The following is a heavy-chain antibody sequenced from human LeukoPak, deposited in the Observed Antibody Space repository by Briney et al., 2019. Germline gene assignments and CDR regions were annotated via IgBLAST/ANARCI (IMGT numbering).Heavy chain of an antibody. Sequence: ASVKVSCKASGYTFTSYYMHWVRQAPGQGLEWMGIINPSGGTTTYAQKFQGRVAMTRDTSTGTVYMELSSLRSEDTAVYYCARSDGNWFDPWGQGTLVTVSS. CDR2: INPSGGTT. CDR1: GYTFTSYY. D-gene: IGHD2-8*01. V-gene: IGHV1-46*01. J-gene: IGHJ5*02. CDR3: ARSDGNWFDP.